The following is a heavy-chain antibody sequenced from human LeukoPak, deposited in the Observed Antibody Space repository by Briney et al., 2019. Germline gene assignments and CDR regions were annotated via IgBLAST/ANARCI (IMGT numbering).Heavy chain of an antibody. Sequence: GGSLRLSCAASGFTFSEHYIDWVRQAPGKGLEWVGRSGNKADSYTAEYAASVEGRFTISRDDSKKSLYLQMNTLTIEDTAVYHCTRGYSGVSVYAFDVWGQGTTVTVSS. CDR1: GFTFSEHY. CDR3: TRGYSGVSVYAFDV. CDR2: SGNKADSYTA. J-gene: IGHJ3*01. V-gene: IGHV3-72*01. D-gene: IGHD1-26*01.